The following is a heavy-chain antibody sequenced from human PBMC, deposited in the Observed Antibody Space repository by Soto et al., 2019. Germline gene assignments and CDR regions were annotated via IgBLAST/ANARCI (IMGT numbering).Heavy chain of an antibody. D-gene: IGHD6-13*01. CDR2: IYHSGAT. CDR1: GASTSSENW. CDR3: AREAGASRYYGMDV. J-gene: IGHJ6*02. V-gene: IGHV4-4*02. Sequence: QVQLQESGPALVKPSGTLSLACTVSGASTSSENWWSWVRQAPGKGLEWIGEIYHSGATHYSPSLKSRVTISLDKSKNQFLLKLDSVTAADSAVYYCAREAGASRYYGMDVWGQGTKVTVS.